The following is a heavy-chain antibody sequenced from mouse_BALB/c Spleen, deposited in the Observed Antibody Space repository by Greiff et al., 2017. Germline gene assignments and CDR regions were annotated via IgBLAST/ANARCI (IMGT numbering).Heavy chain of an antibody. J-gene: IGHJ2*01. Sequence: EVKVVESGAELVRPGALVKLSCKASGFNIKDYYMHWVKQRPEQGLEWIGWIDPENGNTIYDPKFQGKASITADTSSNTAYLQLSSLTSEDTAVYYCARLTTATYYFDYWGQGTTLTVSS. CDR2: IDPENGNT. D-gene: IGHD1-2*01. CDR3: ARLTTATYYFDY. CDR1: GFNIKDYY. V-gene: IGHV14-1*02.